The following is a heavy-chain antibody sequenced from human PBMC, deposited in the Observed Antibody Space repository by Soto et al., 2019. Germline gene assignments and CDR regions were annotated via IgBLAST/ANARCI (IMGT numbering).Heavy chain of an antibody. D-gene: IGHD3-3*01. V-gene: IGHV4-59*01. CDR1: GGSISSYN. Sequence: RATETLSLTCTVTGGSISSYNRSWNRQPPGKGLEWIGNIYYSGSTNYNPSLKSRVTISVDTSKNQFSLKLSSVTAADTAVYYCARDYYDFWSGFNYYYMDVWGKGTTVTVSS. CDR3: ARDYYDFWSGFNYYYMDV. CDR2: IYYSGST. J-gene: IGHJ6*03.